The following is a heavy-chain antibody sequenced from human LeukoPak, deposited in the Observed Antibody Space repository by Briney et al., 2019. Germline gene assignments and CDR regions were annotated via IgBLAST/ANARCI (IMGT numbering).Heavy chain of an antibody. D-gene: IGHD3-22*01. V-gene: IGHV3-30*18. Sequence: TLRLPCAVSGFTFSSYGMHWVRQAPGKGLEWVAVISYDGSNKYYADSVKGRFTNSRDNSKNTLYLQMNSLRAEDTAVYYCAKEPYYDSSGYYEIDYWGQGTLVTVSS. CDR3: AKEPYYDSSGYYEIDY. CDR2: ISYDGSNK. CDR1: GFTFSSYG. J-gene: IGHJ4*02.